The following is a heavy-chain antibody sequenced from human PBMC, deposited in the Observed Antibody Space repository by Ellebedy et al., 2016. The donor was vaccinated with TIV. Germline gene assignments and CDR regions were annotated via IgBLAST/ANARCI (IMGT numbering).Heavy chain of an antibody. CDR3: ARTLLYCGGDCSFYFDH. Sequence: SGPTLVKPTGTLTLTCTVSGFSLSNIIMGVSWIRQRPGKALEWLAHSSSTDKKFYSTSLKSRLSISKDASKGQVVLTMTNVAPVDTATYYCARTLLYCGGDCSFYFDHWGQGSLVTVSS. V-gene: IGHV2-26*01. CDR2: SSSTDKK. CDR1: GFSLSNIIMG. D-gene: IGHD2-21*02. J-gene: IGHJ4*02.